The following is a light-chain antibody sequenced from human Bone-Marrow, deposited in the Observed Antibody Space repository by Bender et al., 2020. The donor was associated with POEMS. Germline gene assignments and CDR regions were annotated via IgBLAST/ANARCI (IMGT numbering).Light chain of an antibody. CDR3: SSYSTVTTAL. Sequence: QSALTQPASVSGSPGQSISISCAGSSADIGGSDYVSWYQQHPDKAPKLVIFDVNNRPSGVSHRFSGSKSGNTASLTIFGLQPEDEAVYYCSSYSTVTTALFGGGTKLTVL. J-gene: IGLJ2*01. CDR1: SADIGGSDY. V-gene: IGLV2-14*03. CDR2: DVN.